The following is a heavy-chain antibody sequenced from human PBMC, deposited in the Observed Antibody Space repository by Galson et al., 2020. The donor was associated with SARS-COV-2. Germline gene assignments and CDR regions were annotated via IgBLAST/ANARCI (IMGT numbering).Heavy chain of an antibody. J-gene: IGHJ4*02. CDR1: GFSLSTSGVG. V-gene: IGHV2-5*01. D-gene: IGHD3-22*01. CDR2: IYWNDNK. CDR3: ARLTYYYDSSGYFGGYYFDS. Sequence: ESGPTLVKPTQTLTLTCTFSGFSLSTSGVGVGWIRQPPGKALEWLTLIYWNDNKRYSPSLKIRLTITKDTSKNQVVLTMTNVDPVDTATYYCARLTYYYDSSGYFGGYYFDSWGQGTLVTVSS.